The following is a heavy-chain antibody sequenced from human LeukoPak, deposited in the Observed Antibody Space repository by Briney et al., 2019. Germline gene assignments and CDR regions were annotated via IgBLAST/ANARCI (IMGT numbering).Heavy chain of an antibody. D-gene: IGHD6-13*01. V-gene: IGHV4-34*01. CDR3: ARGRRLLAAAGVKEFDY. J-gene: IGHJ4*02. Sequence: PSETLSLTCAGYGGSFSGYYWSWIRQPPGKGLEWIGEINHSGSTNYNPSLKSRVTISVGTSKNQFSLKLSSVTAADTAVYYCARGRRLLAAAGVKEFDYWGQGTLVTVSS. CDR1: GGSFSGYY. CDR2: INHSGST.